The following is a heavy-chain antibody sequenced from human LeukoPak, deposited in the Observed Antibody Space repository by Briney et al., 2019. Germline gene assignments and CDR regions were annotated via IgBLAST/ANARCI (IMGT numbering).Heavy chain of an antibody. CDR2: IRSYNGNT. V-gene: IGHV1-18*04. J-gene: IGHJ4*02. CDR1: GYIFTRYG. Sequence: ASVKVSCKASGYIFTRYGFSWVRQPPGQERAWVGWIRSYNGNTYYAQKLQGRDTMTTDTSTSTAYMELRSLRSDDTAVYYCARDWGYYGSGSYYVLGFWGQGTLVTVSS. D-gene: IGHD3-10*01. CDR3: ARDWGYYGSGSYYVLGF.